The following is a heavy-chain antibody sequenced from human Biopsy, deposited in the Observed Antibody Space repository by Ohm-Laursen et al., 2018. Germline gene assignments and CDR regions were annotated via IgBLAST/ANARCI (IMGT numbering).Heavy chain of an antibody. D-gene: IGHD2-15*01. CDR2: IIPLIGLT. V-gene: IGHV1-69*04. CDR3: ARDCNGDNCGVDF. CDR1: GGIFTSYG. J-gene: IGHJ6*02. Sequence: SSVKVSCKASGGIFTSYGISWVRQAPGQGLECMGRIIPLIGLTNYAQKFQGRVTITADKFTNTVYMELSSLRSDDTAAYFCARDCNGDNCGVDFWGQGPRSPSP.